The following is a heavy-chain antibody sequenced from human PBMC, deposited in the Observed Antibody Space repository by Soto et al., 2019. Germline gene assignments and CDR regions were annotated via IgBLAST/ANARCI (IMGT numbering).Heavy chain of an antibody. J-gene: IGHJ4*02. CDR2: IYYSGST. Sequence: PSETLSLTCTVSGGSISSSSYYWGWIRQPPGKGLEWIGSIYYSGSTYYNPSLKSRVTISVDTSKNQFSLKLSSVTAADTAVYYCARHDVGFGSWSVIDYWGQGTLVTVSS. CDR3: ARHDVGFGSWSVIDY. D-gene: IGHD3-10*01. V-gene: IGHV4-39*01. CDR1: GGSISSSSYY.